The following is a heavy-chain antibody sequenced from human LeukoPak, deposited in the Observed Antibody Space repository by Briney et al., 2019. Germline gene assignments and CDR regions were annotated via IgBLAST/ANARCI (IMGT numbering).Heavy chain of an antibody. V-gene: IGHV5-51*01. D-gene: IGHD1-1*01. J-gene: IGHJ4*02. CDR3: ARLQATQLLDY. Sequence: GEALKISRKCSGYSFATYWIGLVRQLPGKGLERMGIIYPRDSYTRYSPSFQGQVTISADRSISTAYLQWSSLKASDTAMYYCARLQATQLLDYWGQGTLVTVSS. CDR2: IYPRDSYT. CDR1: GYSFATYW.